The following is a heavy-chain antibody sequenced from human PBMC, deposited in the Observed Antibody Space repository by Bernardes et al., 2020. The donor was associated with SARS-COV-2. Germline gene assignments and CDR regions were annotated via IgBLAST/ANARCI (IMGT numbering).Heavy chain of an antibody. Sequence: GGSLRLSCAASGFTFSSYSMNWVRQAPGKGLEWVSYISSSGRTVSYADSVKGRFTISRDNAKNSLYLQMNSLRDEDTAVYYCARERQGWFDPWGQGTLVTVSS. CDR2: ISSSGRTV. V-gene: IGHV3-48*02. CDR3: ARERQGWFDP. J-gene: IGHJ5*02. CDR1: GFTFSSYS.